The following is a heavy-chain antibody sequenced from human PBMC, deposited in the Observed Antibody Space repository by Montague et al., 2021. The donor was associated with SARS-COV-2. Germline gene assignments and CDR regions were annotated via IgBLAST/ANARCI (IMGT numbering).Heavy chain of an antibody. J-gene: IGHJ5*01. V-gene: IGHV4-34*01. CDR3: ARVNRGYWQYAGGLNWNDS. Sequence: SETLSLTCAVYGGSFSNFFWSWIRQSPGKGLERVGEVSDSGGTTYNSFLKSRVLISRDMSRNQFSIQLRSVTAADTAVYYCARVNRGYWQYAGGLNWNDSWGQGTLVTVSS. CDR1: GGSFSNFF. CDR2: VSDSGGT. D-gene: IGHD6-25*01.